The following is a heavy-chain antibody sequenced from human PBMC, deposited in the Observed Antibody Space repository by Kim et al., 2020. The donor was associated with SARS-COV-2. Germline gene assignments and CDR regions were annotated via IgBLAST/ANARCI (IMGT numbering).Heavy chain of an antibody. D-gene: IGHD6-13*01. V-gene: IGHV3-30*03. CDR1: GFTFSSYG. CDR2: ISYDGSNK. Sequence: GGSLRLSCAASGFTFSSYGMHWVRQAPGKGLEWVAVISYDGSNKYYADSVKGRFTISRDNSKNTLYLQMNSLRAEDTAVYYCARDLAIAAAGTNVYYGMDVWGQGTTVTVSS. CDR3: ARDLAIAAAGTNVYYGMDV. J-gene: IGHJ6*02.